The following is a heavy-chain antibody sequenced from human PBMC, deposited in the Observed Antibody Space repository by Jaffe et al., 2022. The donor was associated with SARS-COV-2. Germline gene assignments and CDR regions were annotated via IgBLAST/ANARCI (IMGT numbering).Heavy chain of an antibody. CDR1: GYTFTGYY. V-gene: IGHV1-2*02. D-gene: IGHD5-18*01. CDR2: INPNSGGT. CDR3: ARTEVDSYGYGLQKNWFDP. J-gene: IGHJ5*02. Sequence: QVQLVQSGAEVKKPGASVKVSCKASGYTFTGYYMHWVRQAPGQGLEWMGWINPNSGGTNYAQKFQGRVTMTRDTSISTAYMELSRLRSDDTAVYYCARTEVDSYGYGLQKNWFDPWGQGTLVTVSS.